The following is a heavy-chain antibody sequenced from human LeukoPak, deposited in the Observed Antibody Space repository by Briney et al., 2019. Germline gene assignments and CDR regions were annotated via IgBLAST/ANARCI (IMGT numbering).Heavy chain of an antibody. CDR3: ARGRDTVGYGIFDY. J-gene: IGHJ4*02. D-gene: IGHD2-8*02. V-gene: IGHV4-4*07. CDR2: IHTSGTT. Sequence: SETLSLTCTVSDGSISSYHWSWIRQPAGKGLEWIGRIHTSGTTNYNPALKSRVTMSVDASKIQFSLKVSSVTAADTAVYYCARGRDTVGYGIFDYWGQGTLLTVSS. CDR1: DGSISSYH.